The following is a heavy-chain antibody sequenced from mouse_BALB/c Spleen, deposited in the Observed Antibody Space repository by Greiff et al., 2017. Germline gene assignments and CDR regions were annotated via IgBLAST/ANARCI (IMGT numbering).Heavy chain of an antibody. CDR3: ARHAFDYDGRMDY. Sequence: EVQLVESGGGLVKPGGSLKLSCAASGFAFSSYDMSWVRQTPEKRLEWVAYISSGGGSTYYPDTVKGRFTISRDNAKNTLYLQMSSLKSEDTAMYYCARHAFDYDGRMDYWGQGTSVTVSA. J-gene: IGHJ4*01. V-gene: IGHV5-12-1*01. D-gene: IGHD2-4*01. CDR1: GFAFSSYD. CDR2: ISSGGGST.